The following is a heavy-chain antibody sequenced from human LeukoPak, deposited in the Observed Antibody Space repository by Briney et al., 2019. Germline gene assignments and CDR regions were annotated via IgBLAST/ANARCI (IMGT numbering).Heavy chain of an antibody. CDR3: ARSSYNNWFDP. D-gene: IGHD5-24*01. CDR2: IYSGGST. CDR1: GFTVSSNY. Sequence: GGSLRLPCAASGFTVSSNYMSWVRQAPGKGLEWVSVIYSGGSTYYADSVKGRFTISRDNSKNTLYLKMNSLRAEDTAVYYCARSSYNNWFDPWGQGTLVTVSS. V-gene: IGHV3-66*02. J-gene: IGHJ5*02.